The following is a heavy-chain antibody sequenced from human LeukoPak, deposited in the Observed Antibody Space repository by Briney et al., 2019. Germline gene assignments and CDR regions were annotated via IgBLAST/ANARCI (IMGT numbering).Heavy chain of an antibody. CDR3: ARDDSSTTYFDY. Sequence: ASVKVSCKASGYTFTSYYMHWVRQAPGQGLEWMGWINPNSGGTNYAQKFQGRVTMTRDTSISTAYMELSRLRSDDTAVYYCARDDSSTTYFDYWGQGTLVTVSS. CDR2: INPNSGGT. V-gene: IGHV1-2*02. D-gene: IGHD2-2*01. CDR1: GYTFTSYY. J-gene: IGHJ4*02.